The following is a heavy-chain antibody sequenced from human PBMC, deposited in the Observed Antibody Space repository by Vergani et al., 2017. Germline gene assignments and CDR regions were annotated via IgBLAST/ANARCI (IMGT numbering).Heavy chain of an antibody. CDR3: ARGPLAYCGGDCSRFDY. V-gene: IGHV3-66*01. CDR1: GFTVSSNY. CDR2: IYSGGST. D-gene: IGHD2-21*02. J-gene: IGHJ4*02. Sequence: EVQLVESGGGLVQPGGSLRLSCAASGFTVSSNYMSWVRQAPGKGLEWVSVIYSGGSTYYADSVKGRFTISRDNSKNTLYLQMNSLKTEDTAVYYCARGPLAYCGGDCSRFDYWGQGTLVTVSS.